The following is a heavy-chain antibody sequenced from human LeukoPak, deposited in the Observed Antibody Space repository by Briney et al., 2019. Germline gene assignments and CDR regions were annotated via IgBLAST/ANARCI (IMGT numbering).Heavy chain of an antibody. D-gene: IGHD3-10*01. Sequence: SETLSLTCAVYGGSFSGYYWSWIRQPPGKGLEWIGEINHSGSTNCNPSLRSRVTISVDTSKNQFSLKLSSVTAADTAVYYCARIFPHYGSGSYYQDYWGQGTLVTVSS. V-gene: IGHV4-34*01. J-gene: IGHJ4*02. CDR2: INHSGST. CDR3: ARIFPHYGSGSYYQDY. CDR1: GGSFSGYY.